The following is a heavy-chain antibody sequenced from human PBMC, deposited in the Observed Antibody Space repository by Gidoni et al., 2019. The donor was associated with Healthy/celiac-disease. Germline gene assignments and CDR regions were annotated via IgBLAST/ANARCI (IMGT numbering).Heavy chain of an antibody. CDR1: GFTVSSNS. V-gene: IGHV3-53*01. Sequence: EVQLVESGGGLIQPGGSLRLSCAASGFTVSSNSMSWVRQAPGKGLEWVSVIYSGGSTYSADSVKGRFTISRDNSKNTLYLQMNSLRAEDTAVYYCARDRVRFLEWLGGLRGGMDVWGQGTTVTVSS. J-gene: IGHJ6*02. CDR2: IYSGGST. CDR3: ARDRVRFLEWLGGLRGGMDV. D-gene: IGHD3-3*01.